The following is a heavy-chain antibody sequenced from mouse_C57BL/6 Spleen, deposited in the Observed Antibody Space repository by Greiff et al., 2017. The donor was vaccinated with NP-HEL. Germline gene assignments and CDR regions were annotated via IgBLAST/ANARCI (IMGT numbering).Heavy chain of an antibody. D-gene: IGHD1-1*01. CDR3: ARKVYYYGSSGGFDY. CDR2: IYPGDGDT. Sequence: QVQLKQSGPELVKPGASVKISCKASGYAFSSSWMNWVKQRPGKGLEWIGRIYPGDGDTNYNGKFKGKATLTADKSSSTAYMQLSSLTSEDSAVYFCARKVYYYGSSGGFDYWGQGTTLTVSS. V-gene: IGHV1-82*01. CDR1: GYAFSSSW. J-gene: IGHJ2*01.